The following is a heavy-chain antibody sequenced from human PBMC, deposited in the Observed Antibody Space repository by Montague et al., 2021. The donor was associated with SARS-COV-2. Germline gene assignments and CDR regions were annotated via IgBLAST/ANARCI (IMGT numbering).Heavy chain of an antibody. CDR1: GFSLSTSGIR. Sequence: PALVTPTQTITLTCTFSGFSLSTSGIRASWIRQPPGKALEWLARXDWXYYKFYSTSLKTRLTISKDTSKNQVVLTMTNMDPVDTATYYCARSYYDILTAYYTPFDYWGQGTLVTVSS. CDR2: XDWXYYK. V-gene: IGHV2-70*04. CDR3: ARSYYDILTAYYTPFDY. J-gene: IGHJ4*02. D-gene: IGHD3-9*01.